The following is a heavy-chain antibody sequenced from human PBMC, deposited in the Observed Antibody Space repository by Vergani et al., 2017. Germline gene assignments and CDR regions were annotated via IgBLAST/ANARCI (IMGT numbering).Heavy chain of an antibody. CDR3: TKGSVYYHDSAGHGYDPYTGFDL. Sequence: QVQLQESGPGLVKPSETVSLTCTVSGYSITSANYWSWIRQPPGKGLEWIGYIYYSGSTYYNPSLKSRVTISVDTSKNQFSLKLSSVTAADTVVYFCTKGSVYYHDSAGHGYDPYTGFDLWGQGTLVTVSS. CDR2: IYYSGST. D-gene: IGHD5-12*01. V-gene: IGHV4-30-4*08. J-gene: IGHJ3*01. CDR1: GYSITSANY.